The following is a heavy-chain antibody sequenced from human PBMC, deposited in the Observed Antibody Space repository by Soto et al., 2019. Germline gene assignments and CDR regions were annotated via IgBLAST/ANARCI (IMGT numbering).Heavy chain of an antibody. V-gene: IGHV3-9*01. CDR1: SFTFGDYA. Sequence: EVQLVESGGGLVQPGRSLRLSCAASSFTFGDYAMHWVRQTPGKGLEWVSCISWDSGNIVYVDSVEGRFTISRDNAKNSLFLQMNSLRPEDPAFYYCTKGYTTSCFAHFDYWGQGALVTVSS. CDR2: ISWDSGNI. D-gene: IGHD2-2*01. J-gene: IGHJ4*02. CDR3: TKGYTTSCFAHFDY.